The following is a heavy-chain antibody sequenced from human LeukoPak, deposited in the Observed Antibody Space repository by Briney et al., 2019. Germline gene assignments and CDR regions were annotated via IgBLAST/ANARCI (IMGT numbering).Heavy chain of an antibody. CDR2: FTGRDAIT. J-gene: IGHJ6*03. Sequence: GGSLRLSCAASGFPFSSHALAWVRQAPGKGLEWVSSFTGRDAITYYADSVKGRFTISRDDSQNTVFLQMNSLRPDDTAVYYCASVTGDYYYYMDVWGKGTTVTVSS. D-gene: IGHD7-27*01. V-gene: IGHV3-23*01. CDR1: GFPFSSHA. CDR3: ASVTGDYYYYMDV.